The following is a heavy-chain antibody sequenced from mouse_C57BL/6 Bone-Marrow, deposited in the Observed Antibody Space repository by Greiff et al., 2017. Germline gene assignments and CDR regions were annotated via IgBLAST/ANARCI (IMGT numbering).Heavy chain of an antibody. V-gene: IGHV1-69*01. CDR1: GYTFTSYW. J-gene: IGHJ2*01. CDR3: ARRVYYSGDFDY. Sequence: VQLQQPGAELVMPGASVKLSCKASGYTFTSYWMHWVKQRPGQGLEWIGEIDPADSYTNYTQKFKGKSTLTVDKSSSTAYMQLSSLTSEDSAVYYCARRVYYSGDFDYWGQGTTLTVSS. CDR2: IDPADSYT. D-gene: IGHD2-12*01.